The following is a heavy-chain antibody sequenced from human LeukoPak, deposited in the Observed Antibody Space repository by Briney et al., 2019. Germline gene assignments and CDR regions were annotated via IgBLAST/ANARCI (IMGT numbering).Heavy chain of an antibody. J-gene: IGHJ5*02. V-gene: IGHV4-59*01. CDR3: ASEGYSGSGNDFRFDP. CDR1: GGSISSYY. Sequence: SETLSLTCTVSGGSISSYYWSWIRQPPGKGLVWVGYIYYSGSTNYKPSLKSRVSISVDTSENQFSLKLSSGTAADTAVDYCASEGYSGSGNDFRFDPWGQGTLVTVSS. CDR2: IYYSGST. D-gene: IGHD3-10*01.